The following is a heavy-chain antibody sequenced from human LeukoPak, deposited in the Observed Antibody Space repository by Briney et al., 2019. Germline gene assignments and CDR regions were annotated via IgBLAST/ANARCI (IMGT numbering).Heavy chain of an antibody. CDR1: GFTFSDYY. CDR3: ARDRYILTGYYYFDY. V-gene: IGHV3-11*06. J-gene: IGHJ4*02. CDR2: ISSRSSYI. D-gene: IGHD3-9*01. Sequence: PGGSLRLSCAASGFTFSDYYMSWSRQAPGKGLEWVSYISSRSSYINYADSVKGRFTISRDNAKNSLYLQMNSLRAEDTAVYYCARDRYILTGYYYFDYWGQGTLVTVSS.